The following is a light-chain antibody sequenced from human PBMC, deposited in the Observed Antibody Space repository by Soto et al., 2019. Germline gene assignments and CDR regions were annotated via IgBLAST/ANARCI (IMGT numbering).Light chain of an antibody. CDR1: QSVSTT. V-gene: IGKV3-15*01. Sequence: EILMTLSPATLSVTPGERATLSCRASQSVSTTLAWYQQKPGQPPRLLISGASTRATGTPDRFNGSGSGTDFALTISSLQSEDFAVYDCQQYKNWPAYTFGQGTKVDIK. J-gene: IGKJ2*01. CDR3: QQYKNWPAYT. CDR2: GAS.